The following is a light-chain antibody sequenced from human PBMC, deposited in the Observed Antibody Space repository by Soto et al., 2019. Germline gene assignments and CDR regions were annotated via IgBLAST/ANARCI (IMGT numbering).Light chain of an antibody. Sequence: EIVLTQSPGTLSLSPGERATLSCRASHSVAANYLAWYQQKRGQAPRLLIYGASSRATGIPDRFSGSGSGTDFTLTISRLEPEAFSVYYCHQYGTAPLTFGPGTKVDIK. CDR1: HSVAANY. CDR2: GAS. CDR3: HQYGTAPLT. V-gene: IGKV3-20*01. J-gene: IGKJ3*01.